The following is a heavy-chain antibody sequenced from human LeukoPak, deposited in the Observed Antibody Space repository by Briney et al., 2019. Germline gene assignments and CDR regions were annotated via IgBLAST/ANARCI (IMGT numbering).Heavy chain of an antibody. V-gene: IGHV3-23*01. CDR1: GFIFSSSA. CDR3: ARISYSGSPFAY. J-gene: IGHJ4*02. Sequence: GGSLRLSCAPSGFIFSSSAMSWVRQAPAKGLEWVSAISDTGGITYYAATVKGRVTCSRDKSRNTLYLQMNSLSAEDTAVYYCARISYSGSPFAYWGQGTLATVSS. CDR2: ISDTGGIT. D-gene: IGHD1-26*01.